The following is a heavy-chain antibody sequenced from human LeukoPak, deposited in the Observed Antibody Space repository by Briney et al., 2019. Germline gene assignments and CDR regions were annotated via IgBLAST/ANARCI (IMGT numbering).Heavy chain of an antibody. CDR2: INHSGST. V-gene: IGHV4-34*01. Sequence: SETLSLTCAVYGGSFSGYYWSWIRQPPGKGLEWIGEINHSGSTNYNPSLKSRVTISVDTSKNQFSLKLSSVTAADTAVYYCARDRYVSIAVAGTEFDYWGQGTLVTVSS. CDR3: ARDRYVSIAVAGTEFDY. D-gene: IGHD6-19*01. J-gene: IGHJ4*02. CDR1: GGSFSGYY.